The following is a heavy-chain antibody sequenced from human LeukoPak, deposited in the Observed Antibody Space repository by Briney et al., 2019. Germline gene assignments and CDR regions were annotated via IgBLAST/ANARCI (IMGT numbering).Heavy chain of an antibody. CDR3: ARDYGPLYGSGSYDYYGMDV. CDR2: ISSTSSYI. V-gene: IGHV3-21*01. CDR1: GFTFSNYG. J-gene: IGHJ6*02. Sequence: GGSLRLSCAASGFTFSNYGMNWVRQTPDKGLEWVASISSTSSYIYYTDSVRGRFTISRDNTKNSLYLQMNSLRAEDTAVYYCARDYGPLYGSGSYDYYGMDVWGQGTTVTVSS. D-gene: IGHD3-10*01.